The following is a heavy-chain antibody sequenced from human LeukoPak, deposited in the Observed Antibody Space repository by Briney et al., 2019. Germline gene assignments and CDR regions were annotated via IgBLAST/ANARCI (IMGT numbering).Heavy chain of an antibody. CDR2: INTNTGNP. D-gene: IGHD6-19*01. CDR1: GYTFTSYA. V-gene: IGHV7-4-1*02. J-gene: IGHJ6*03. CDR3: AREGAVAAYYYYYYMDV. Sequence: ASVKVSCKASGYTFTSYAMNWVRQAPGQGLEWMGWINTNTGNPTYAQGFTGRFVFSLDTSVSTAYLQISSLKAEDTAVYYCAREGAVAAYYYYYYMDVWGKGTTVTVSS.